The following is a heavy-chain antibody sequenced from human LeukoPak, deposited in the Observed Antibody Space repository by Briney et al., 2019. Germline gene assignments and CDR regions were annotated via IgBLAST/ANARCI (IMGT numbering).Heavy chain of an antibody. CDR1: DGSINNYY. D-gene: IGHD5-24*01. CDR3: ARLTEDGAFDI. J-gene: IGHJ3*02. V-gene: IGHV4-59*08. CDR2: IHYSGST. Sequence: PSETLSLTCTVSDGSINNYYWTWIRQPPGKGLEWIGCIHYSGSTNYNPSLKSRVTISIGTSKKDFSLKLTSVTAADTAMYYCARLTEDGAFDIWGQGTMVTVSS.